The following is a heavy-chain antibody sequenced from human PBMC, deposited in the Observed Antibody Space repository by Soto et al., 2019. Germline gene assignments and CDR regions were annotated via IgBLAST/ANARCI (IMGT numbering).Heavy chain of an antibody. J-gene: IGHJ5*02. Sequence: SETLSLTCTVSGGSVSSGSYYWSWIRQPPGKGLEWIGYIYYSGSTNYNPSLKSRVTISVDTSKNQFSLKLSSVTAADTAVYYCARFKQQLVDNGFNWFDPWGQGTLVTVS. CDR3: ARFKQQLVDNGFNWFDP. V-gene: IGHV4-61*01. D-gene: IGHD6-13*01. CDR2: IYYSGST. CDR1: GGSVSSGSYY.